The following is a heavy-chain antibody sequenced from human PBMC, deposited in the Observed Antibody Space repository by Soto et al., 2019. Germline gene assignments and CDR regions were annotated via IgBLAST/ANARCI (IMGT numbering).Heavy chain of an antibody. CDR2: IYYSGST. J-gene: IGHJ4*02. CDR3: ARVRDWNDPYYFDY. V-gene: IGHV4-31*03. CDR1: GGSISSGGYY. Sequence: QVQLQESGPGLVKPSQTLSLTCTVSGGSISSGGYYWSWIRQHPGKGLEWIGYIYYSGSTYYNPSLMSRVTISVDTSKNQFSLKLSSVTAADTAVYYCARVRDWNDPYYFDYWGQGTLVTVSS. D-gene: IGHD1-1*01.